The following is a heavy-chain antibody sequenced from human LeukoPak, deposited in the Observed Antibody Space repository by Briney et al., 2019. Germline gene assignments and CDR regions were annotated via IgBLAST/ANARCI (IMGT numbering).Heavy chain of an antibody. D-gene: IGHD3-16*01. CDR3: AKADATNGGAFDT. CDR2: ISGTADSK. CDR1: RFTFRNYA. J-gene: IGHJ3*02. V-gene: IGHV3-23*01. Sequence: GGSLRLSCAASRFTFRNYAMSWVRQAPGRGLEWLCIISGTADSKYYADSVKGRFIISRDNPRSTLYLEMNILRAEDTAVYYCAKADATNGGAFDTWGQGTMVILSS.